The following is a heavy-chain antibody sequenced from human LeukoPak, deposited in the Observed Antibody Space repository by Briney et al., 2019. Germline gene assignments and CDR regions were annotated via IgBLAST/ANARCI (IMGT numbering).Heavy chain of an antibody. CDR2: IKQDGSEK. CDR3: ARDDFWSGLTSL. Sequence: GGSLRLSCAASGFTSSSYWMSWVRQAPGKGLEWVANIKQDGSEKYYVDSVKGRFTISRDNAKNSLYLQMNSLRAEDTAVYYCARDDFWSGLTSLWGQGTLVTVSS. J-gene: IGHJ4*02. D-gene: IGHD3-3*01. V-gene: IGHV3-7*01. CDR1: GFTSSSYW.